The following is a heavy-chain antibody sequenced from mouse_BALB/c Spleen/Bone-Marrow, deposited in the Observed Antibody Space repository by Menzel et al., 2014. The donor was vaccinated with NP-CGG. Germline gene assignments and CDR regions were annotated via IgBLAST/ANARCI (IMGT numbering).Heavy chain of an antibody. D-gene: IGHD1-1*01. V-gene: IGHV14-3*02. CDR3: ASYYYGHYFDY. J-gene: IGHJ2*01. CDR1: GFNIKDTY. Sequence: EVQLQQSGAELVKPGASVKLSCTASGFNIKDTYMHWVKQRPEQGLEWIGRIDPANGNTKYDPKFQGKATITADTSSYTAYLQLSSQTSEDTAVYYCASYYYGHYFDYWGQGTTLTVSS. CDR2: IDPANGNT.